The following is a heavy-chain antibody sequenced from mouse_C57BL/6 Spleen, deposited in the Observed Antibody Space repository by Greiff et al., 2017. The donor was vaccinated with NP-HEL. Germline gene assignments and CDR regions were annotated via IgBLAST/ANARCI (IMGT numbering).Heavy chain of an antibody. J-gene: IGHJ4*01. CDR2: ISSGGSYT. D-gene: IGHD2-4*01. CDR3: SRHHYDYDDAMDY. V-gene: IGHV5-6*01. Sequence: EVKLVESGGDLVKPGGSLKLSCAASGFTFSSYGMSWVRQTPDKRLEWVATISSGGSYTYYPDSVKGRFTISSNNAKNTLYLQMSSLKSEDTVMYYWSRHHYDYDDAMDYWGQGTSVTVSS. CDR1: GFTFSSYG.